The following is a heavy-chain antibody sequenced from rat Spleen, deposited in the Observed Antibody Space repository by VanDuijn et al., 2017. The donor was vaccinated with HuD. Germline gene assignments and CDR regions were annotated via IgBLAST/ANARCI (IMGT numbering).Heavy chain of an antibody. J-gene: IGHJ3*01. Sequence: EVQLVETGGGLVQPGRSLKLSCVASGFTFNNYWMYWIRQAPGKGLEWISSIDTGGDNTFYSDSVKGRFTISRDNAENTVFLQMNSLKSEDTATYYCTPYEGGSAYWGQGTLVTVSS. CDR1: GFTFNNYW. V-gene: IGHV5-58*01. D-gene: IGHD1-12*01. CDR3: TPYEGGSAY. CDR2: IDTGGDNT.